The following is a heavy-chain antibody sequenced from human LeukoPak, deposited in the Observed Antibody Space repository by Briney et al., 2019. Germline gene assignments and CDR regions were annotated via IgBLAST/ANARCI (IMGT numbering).Heavy chain of an antibody. CDR1: GFTFSNYW. V-gene: IGHV3-74*01. Sequence: GGSLRLSCAVSGFTFSNYWMHWVRQAPGKGLVWVSCISSDGSSTNYADSVKGRFSISRDNAKNTLYLHMNSLRAEDTALYYCARPMISVMSLGADFWGQGSLVTVSS. D-gene: IGHD3/OR15-3a*01. CDR2: ISSDGSST. J-gene: IGHJ4*02. CDR3: ARPMISVMSLGADF.